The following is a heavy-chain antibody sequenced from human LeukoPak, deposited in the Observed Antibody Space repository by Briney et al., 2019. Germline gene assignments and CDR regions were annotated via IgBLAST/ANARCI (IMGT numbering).Heavy chain of an antibody. V-gene: IGHV3-15*01. CDR1: GFTSGNAW. CDR2: IKTETDGGTT. J-gene: IGHJ2*01. Sequence: TGGSLRLSCAVSGFTSGNAWMSWVRQAPGKGLEWVGHIKTETDGGTTEYAAPVRGRFTISRDDSKNTAYLQMNSLKSEDTAVYYCARYFDFWGRGTLVTVSS. CDR3: ARYFDF.